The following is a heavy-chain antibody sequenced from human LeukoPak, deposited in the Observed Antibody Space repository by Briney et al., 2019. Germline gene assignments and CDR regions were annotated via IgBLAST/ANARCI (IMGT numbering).Heavy chain of an antibody. Sequence: GGSLRLSCVASRFTFSDSAIHWVGQSSGKGLEWIGHMDKETNLYATALAASVKGRFTVSRDDSKNTAYLHMNSLKTEDTALYYCPRDSGTYNWFYPWGQGTLVTVSS. CDR2: MDKETNLYAT. D-gene: IGHD1-26*01. CDR1: RFTFSDSA. V-gene: IGHV3-73*01. CDR3: PRDSGTYNWFYP. J-gene: IGHJ5*02.